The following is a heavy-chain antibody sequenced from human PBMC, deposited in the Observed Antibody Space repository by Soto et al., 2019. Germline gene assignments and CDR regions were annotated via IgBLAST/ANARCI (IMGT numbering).Heavy chain of an antibody. Sequence: PGGSLRLSCAASGFTFSSYATSWVRQAPGKGLEWVSTISGTGGSTYYPDSVKGRFTISRDNSKNTVYLQMNSLRAEDAAVYYCAKEMTSGYYLFDYWGQGTLVTVSS. V-gene: IGHV3-23*01. D-gene: IGHD3-22*01. CDR2: ISGTGGST. CDR1: GFTFSSYA. CDR3: AKEMTSGYYLFDY. J-gene: IGHJ4*02.